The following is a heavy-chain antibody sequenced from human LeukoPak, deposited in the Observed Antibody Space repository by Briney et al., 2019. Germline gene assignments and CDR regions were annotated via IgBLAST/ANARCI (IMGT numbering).Heavy chain of an antibody. CDR1: GFTFSIYG. D-gene: IGHD4-17*01. Sequence: GGSLRLSCAASGFTFSIYGMHWVRQAPGKGLEWVAVIWYDGSNKYYADSVKGRFTISRDNSKNTLYLKMNRLGGEDTAVYYCAREMTTVRYYCYGMDVWGQGTTGTVSS. CDR2: IWYDGSNK. J-gene: IGHJ6*02. V-gene: IGHV3-33*01. CDR3: AREMTTVRYYCYGMDV.